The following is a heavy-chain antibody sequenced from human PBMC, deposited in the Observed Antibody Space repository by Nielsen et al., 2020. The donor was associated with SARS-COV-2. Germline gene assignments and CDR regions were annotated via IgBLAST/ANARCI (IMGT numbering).Heavy chain of an antibody. CDR3: ARYLAAAGDYYYYGMDV. CDR2: IYYSGST. Sequence: WIRQPPGKGLEWIGYIYYSGSTYYNPSLKSRVTISVDTSKNQFSLKLSSVTAADTAVYYCARYLAAAGDYYYYGMDVWGQGTTVTVSS. J-gene: IGHJ6*02. D-gene: IGHD6-13*01. V-gene: IGHV4-31*02.